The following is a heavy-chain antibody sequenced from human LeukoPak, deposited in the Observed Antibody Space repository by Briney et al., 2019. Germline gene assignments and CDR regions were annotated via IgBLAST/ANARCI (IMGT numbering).Heavy chain of an antibody. D-gene: IGHD6-19*01. J-gene: IGHJ6*02. CDR3: AREIWAGTNYYYGMDV. CDR1: GFTFSSYA. V-gene: IGHV3-30*14. Sequence: PGGSLRLSCAASGFTFSSYAMHWVRQAPGKGLEWVAVISYDGSNKYYTDSVKGRFTISRDNSKNTLYLQMNSLRAEDTAVYYCAREIWAGTNYYYGMDVWGQGTTVTVSS. CDR2: ISYDGSNK.